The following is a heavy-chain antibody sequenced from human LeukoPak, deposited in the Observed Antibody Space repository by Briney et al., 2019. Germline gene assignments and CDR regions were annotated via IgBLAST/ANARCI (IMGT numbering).Heavy chain of an antibody. D-gene: IGHD3-3*01. CDR1: GYTFTSYD. Sequence: ASVKVSCKASGYTFTSYDINWVRQATGQGLEWMGWINPNSGGTNYAQKFQGRVTMTRDTSISTAYMELSRLRSDDTAVYYCARDESDFWSGYSSNWGQGTLITVSS. J-gene: IGHJ4*02. CDR2: INPNSGGT. CDR3: ARDESDFWSGYSSN. V-gene: IGHV1-2*02.